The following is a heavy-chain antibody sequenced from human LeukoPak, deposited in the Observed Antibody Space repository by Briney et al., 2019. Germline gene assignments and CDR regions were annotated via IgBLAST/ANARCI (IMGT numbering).Heavy chain of an antibody. V-gene: IGHV1-18*01. CDR3: ARDSDYYGSGSYSIEYYYYMDV. Sequence: GASVKVSCKASGYTFTSYGISWVRQAPGQGLEWMGRISAYNGNTNYAQKLQGRVTMTTDTSTSTAYMELRSLRSDDTAVYYCARDSDYYGSGSYSIEYYYYMDVWGKGTTVTISS. D-gene: IGHD3-10*01. CDR2: ISAYNGNT. CDR1: GYTFTSYG. J-gene: IGHJ6*03.